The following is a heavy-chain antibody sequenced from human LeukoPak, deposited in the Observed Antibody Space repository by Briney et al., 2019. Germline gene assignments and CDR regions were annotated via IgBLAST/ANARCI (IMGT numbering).Heavy chain of an antibody. D-gene: IGHD1-26*01. CDR1: GFTVDSNY. Sequence: GGSLRLSCAASGFTVDSNYLSWVRQAPGKGLEWVSAVSGSGGSTYSADSVKGRFTISRDNSKTMVYLQTSSLRAEDTAVYYCARAGSWSSRPYFDYWGQGILVSVSS. CDR2: VSGSGGST. CDR3: ARAGSWSSRPYFDY. V-gene: IGHV3-23*01. J-gene: IGHJ4*02.